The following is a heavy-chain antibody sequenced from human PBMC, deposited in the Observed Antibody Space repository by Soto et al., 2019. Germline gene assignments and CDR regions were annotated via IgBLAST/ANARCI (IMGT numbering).Heavy chain of an antibody. CDR1: GFILNNYA. D-gene: IGHD7-27*01. J-gene: IGHJ3*01. Sequence: VQLLESGGDLVQPGGSLRLSWVASGFILNNYAMSWVRQAPGKGLEWVSTIGGTDGDSAGVPWYEDSVKGRFTISSDSAANTLFLHMDNLRAEDSALYYCVKRGRNWGAFDFWGQGTTVVVSS. CDR2: IGGTDGDSAGVP. V-gene: IGHV3-23*01. CDR3: VKRGRNWGAFDF.